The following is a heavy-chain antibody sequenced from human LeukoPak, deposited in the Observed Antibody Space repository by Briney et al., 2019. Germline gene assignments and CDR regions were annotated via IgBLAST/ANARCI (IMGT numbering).Heavy chain of an antibody. Sequence: SQTLSLTCTVSGGSISSGGYYWSWIRQHPGKGLEWIGYIYYSGSTYYNPSPKSRVTISVDTSKNQFSLKLSSVTAADTAVYYCAREAPGLGSATRKRGGYFDYWGQGTLVTVSS. V-gene: IGHV4-31*03. CDR3: AREAPGLGSATRKRGGYFDY. D-gene: IGHD6-25*01. CDR1: GGSISSGGYY. CDR2: IYYSGST. J-gene: IGHJ4*02.